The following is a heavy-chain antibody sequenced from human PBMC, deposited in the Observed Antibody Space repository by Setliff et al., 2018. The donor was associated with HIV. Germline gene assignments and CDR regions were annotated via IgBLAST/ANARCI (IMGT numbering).Heavy chain of an antibody. D-gene: IGHD3-9*01. V-gene: IGHV4-39*01. CDR1: GGSVSTSTYY. CDR3: ATTRPISTGYPGFFDS. J-gene: IGHJ4*02. CDR2: LSYRGTT. Sequence: SETLSLTCTVSGGSVSTSTYYWGWIRQPPGKGLEHIGTLSYRGTTHYNPSLKSRIALSIDSSKNQFSLNLHFVTATDSALYYCATTRPISTGYPGFFDSWGQGIVVTVSS.